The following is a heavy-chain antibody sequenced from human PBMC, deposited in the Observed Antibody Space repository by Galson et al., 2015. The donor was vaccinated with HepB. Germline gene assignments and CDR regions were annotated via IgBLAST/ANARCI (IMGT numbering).Heavy chain of an antibody. CDR3: ARVTEVVVVVAGWFDP. Sequence: SVKVSCKASGYTFTSYGISWVRQAPGQGLEWMGWISAYNGNTNYAQKLQGRVTMTTDTSTSTAYMELRSLRSDDTAVYYCARVTEVVVVVAGWFDPWGQGTLVTVSS. CDR1: GYTFTSYG. V-gene: IGHV1-18*01. CDR2: ISAYNGNT. D-gene: IGHD2-15*01. J-gene: IGHJ5*02.